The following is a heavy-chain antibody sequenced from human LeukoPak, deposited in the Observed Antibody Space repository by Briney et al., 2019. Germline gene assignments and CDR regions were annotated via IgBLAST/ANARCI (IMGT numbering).Heavy chain of an antibody. CDR1: GFTFSGSA. J-gene: IGHJ6*03. CDR3: TRPGGGSYYYYYYMDV. Sequence: PGGSLRLSCAASGFTFSGSAMHWVRQAFGKGLEWVGRIRSKANSYATAYAASVKGRFTISRDDSKNTAYLQMNSLKTEDTAVYYCTRPGGGSYYYYYYMDVWGKGTTVTVSS. D-gene: IGHD1-26*01. CDR2: IRSKANSYAT. V-gene: IGHV3-73*01.